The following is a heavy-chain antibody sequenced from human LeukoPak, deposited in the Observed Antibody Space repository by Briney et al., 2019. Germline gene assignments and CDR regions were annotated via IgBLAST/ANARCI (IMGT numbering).Heavy chain of an antibody. V-gene: IGHV3-11*06. CDR1: GFTVSTNY. CDR2: ISSSSSYT. Sequence: GGSLRLSCAASGFTVSTNYMSWVRQAPGKGLEWVSYISSSSSYTNYADSVKGRFTISRDNAKNSLYLQMNSLRAEDTAIYYCSKKGRGAGCSSLLDYLGQGTLVSVSS. CDR3: SKKGRGAGCSSLLDY. D-gene: IGHD2-15*01. J-gene: IGHJ4*02.